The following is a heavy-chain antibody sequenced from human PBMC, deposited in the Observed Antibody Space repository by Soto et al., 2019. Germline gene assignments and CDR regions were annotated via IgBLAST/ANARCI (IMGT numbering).Heavy chain of an antibody. J-gene: IGHJ6*02. V-gene: IGHV3-48*03. Sequence: GGSLRLSCAASGFTFSSYEMNWVRQAPGKGLEWVSYISSSGSTIYYADSVKGRFTISRDNAKNSLYLQMNSLRAEDTAVYYCARDQAYSSGWSNLYYYGMDVWGQGTTVTVSS. CDR1: GFTFSSYE. D-gene: IGHD6-19*01. CDR2: ISSSGSTI. CDR3: ARDQAYSSGWSNLYYYGMDV.